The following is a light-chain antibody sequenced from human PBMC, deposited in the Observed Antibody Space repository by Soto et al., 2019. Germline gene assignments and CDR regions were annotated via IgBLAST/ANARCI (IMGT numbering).Light chain of an antibody. CDR1: QSVFYSTNNKNY. V-gene: IGKV4-1*01. CDR3: DQYYSTPYT. Sequence: DIVMTQSPDSLAVSLGERATINCKSSQSVFYSTNNKNYLAWYQQKPGQPPKLLIYWASTRESGVPDRLSGSGSGTDFTLTISSLQAEGVAVYYGDQYYSTPYTFGQGTRLEIK. CDR2: WAS. J-gene: IGKJ2*01.